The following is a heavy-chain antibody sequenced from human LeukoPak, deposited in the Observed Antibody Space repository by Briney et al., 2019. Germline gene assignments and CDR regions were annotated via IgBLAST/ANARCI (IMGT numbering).Heavy chain of an antibody. D-gene: IGHD3-10*01. CDR2: ISWNSGSI. Sequence: GGSLRLSCAASGFTFDDYAMHWVRQAPGKGLEWVSGISWNSGSIGYADSVKGRFTISRDNAKNSLYLQMNSLRAEDTAVYYCARERHKLLTMVRGVTLNPWGQGTLVTVSS. V-gene: IGHV3-9*01. CDR1: GFTFDDYA. J-gene: IGHJ5*02. CDR3: ARERHKLLTMVRGVTLNP.